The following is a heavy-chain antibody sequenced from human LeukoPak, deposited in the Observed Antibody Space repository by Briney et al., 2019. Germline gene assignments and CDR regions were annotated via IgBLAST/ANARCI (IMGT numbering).Heavy chain of an antibody. CDR2: IGAHNGLR. CDR3: ARVEPKYYDFWSGYFWFDP. Sequence: GASVKVSCQSSGYTFTTSGISWLRQAPGQGLEWMAWIGAHNGLRNFAQKFQGRLTLTTDSSTSTTYMEMRSLRSDDTAVYYCARVEPKYYDFWSGYFWFDPWGQGTLVTVSS. J-gene: IGHJ5*02. CDR1: GYTFTTSG. V-gene: IGHV1-18*01. D-gene: IGHD3-3*01.